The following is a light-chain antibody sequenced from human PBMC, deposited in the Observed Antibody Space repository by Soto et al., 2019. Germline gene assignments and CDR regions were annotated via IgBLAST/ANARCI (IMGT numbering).Light chain of an antibody. Sequence: DIVLTQSPGTLSLSPGESATLSCRASQSVDSTYITWYQQKPGQAPRLLIYGTSGRATGIPDRFSGSGSGTDFTLTISRLEPEDFAVYYCQHYDSSRTFGQGTKVEIK. J-gene: IGKJ1*01. V-gene: IGKV3-20*01. CDR2: GTS. CDR3: QHYDSSRT. CDR1: QSVDSTY.